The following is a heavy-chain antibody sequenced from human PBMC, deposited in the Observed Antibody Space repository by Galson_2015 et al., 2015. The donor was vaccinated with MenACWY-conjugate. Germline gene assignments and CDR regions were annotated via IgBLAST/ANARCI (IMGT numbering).Heavy chain of an antibody. CDR2: ISKSGSPI. D-gene: IGHD5-18*01. J-gene: IGHJ6*03. V-gene: IGHV3-48*03. Sequence: SLRLSCAASGFTFTGYGFNWVRQAPGKGLEWLSYISKSGSPIYYAASVKGRFTISRDNIKKSLFLEMNSLRTGDTGVYYCARVRTWIHQYFYYMDVWGKRSTVTVSS. CDR3: ARVRTWIHQYFYYMDV. CDR1: GFTFTGYG.